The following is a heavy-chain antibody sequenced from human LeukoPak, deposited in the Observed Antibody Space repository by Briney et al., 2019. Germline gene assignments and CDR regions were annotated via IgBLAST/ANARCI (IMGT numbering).Heavy chain of an antibody. V-gene: IGHV1-8*01. J-gene: IGHJ4*02. CDR3: ARGPPNWGYDY. D-gene: IGHD7-27*01. CDR1: GYTITSYD. CDR2: MSPNSGDT. Sequence: VSVKVSCKASGYTITSYDFNWVRQATGQRPEWMGWMSPNSGDTGYAQKFQDRVTMTRNTSISTAYMELSSLRSDDTAVYYCARGPPNWGYDYWGPGTLVTVSS.